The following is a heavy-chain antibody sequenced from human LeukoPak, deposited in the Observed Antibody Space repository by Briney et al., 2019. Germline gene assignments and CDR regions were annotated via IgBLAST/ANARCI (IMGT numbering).Heavy chain of an antibody. CDR2: ISGTSGTI. V-gene: IGHV3-23*01. D-gene: IGHD2-21*02. J-gene: IGHJ4*02. CDR1: GFTFSNYA. CDR3: AKRLGDPRAFDY. Sequence: SGGSLRLSCAASGFTFSNYAMSWVRQAPGKGLEWVSGISGTSGTINYAAPVKGRFTISRDNSKNTLYLQMNSLRVDDMAVYYCAKRLGDPRAFDYWGQGTLVTVS.